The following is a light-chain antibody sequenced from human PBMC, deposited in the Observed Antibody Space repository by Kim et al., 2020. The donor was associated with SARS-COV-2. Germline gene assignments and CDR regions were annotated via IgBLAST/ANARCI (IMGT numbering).Light chain of an antibody. J-gene: IGKJ4*01. CDR2: KVA. V-gene: IGKV3-11*01. CDR3: QQHSNWPHT. Sequence: SRGERATQPSGAGQSVGSFITWHKHSPGQVPRLLISKVANSAISVAARFSGSGSGTDFSLTINHLEPEDYAGYGCQQHSNWPHTFGSGTKVEI. CDR1: QSVGSF.